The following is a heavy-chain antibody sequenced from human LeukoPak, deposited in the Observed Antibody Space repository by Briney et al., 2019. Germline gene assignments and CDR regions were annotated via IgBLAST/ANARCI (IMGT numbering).Heavy chain of an antibody. D-gene: IGHD2-2*02. CDR2: ISSSSNTI. Sequence: PGGSLRLSCAASGFTFSTYSMHWVRQAPGKGLEWLSYISSSSNTIYYADSVKGRFTISRDNSKNTVYLQMNSLRAEDTAVYYCAKDAIPQIGLFDYWGQGTLVTVSS. CDR3: AKDAIPQIGLFDY. V-gene: IGHV3-48*01. J-gene: IGHJ4*02. CDR1: GFTFSTYS.